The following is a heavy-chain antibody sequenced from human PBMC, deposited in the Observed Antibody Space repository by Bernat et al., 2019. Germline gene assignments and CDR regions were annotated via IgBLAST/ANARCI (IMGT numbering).Heavy chain of an antibody. Sequence: EVQLVESGGGLVQPGRSLRLSCTASGFTFGDYAKSWVRQAPGKGLEWVGFIRSKAYGGTTEYAASVKGRFTISRDDSKSIAYLQMNSLKTEDTAVYYCTRDDPYYDFWSGYYKDAFDIWGQGTMVTVSS. J-gene: IGHJ3*02. D-gene: IGHD3-3*01. CDR3: TRDDPYYDFWSGYYKDAFDI. CDR2: IRSKAYGGTT. CDR1: GFTFGDYA. V-gene: IGHV3-49*04.